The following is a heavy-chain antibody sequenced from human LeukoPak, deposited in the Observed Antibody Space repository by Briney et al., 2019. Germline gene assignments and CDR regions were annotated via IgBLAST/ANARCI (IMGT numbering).Heavy chain of an antibody. CDR1: GGSFSGYY. CDR2: INHSGST. V-gene: IGHV4-34*01. CDR3: ARHSTYYYDSSGYYPKYYYGMDV. Sequence: SETLSLTCAVYGGSFSGYYWSWIRQPPGKGLEWIGEINHSGSTNYNPSLKSRVTISVDTSKNQFSLKLSSGTAADTAVYYCARHSTYYYDSSGYYPKYYYGMDVWGQGTTVTVSS. J-gene: IGHJ6*02. D-gene: IGHD3-22*01.